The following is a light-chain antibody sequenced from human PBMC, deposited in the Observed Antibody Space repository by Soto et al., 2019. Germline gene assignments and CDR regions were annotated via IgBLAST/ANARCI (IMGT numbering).Light chain of an antibody. CDR3: AAWDDSLSGPV. J-gene: IGLJ7*01. Sequence: QSVLTQPPSASGTPGQRVTISCSGSSSNIGSNYVYWYQQLPGTAPKLLIYRNNQRPSGVPDPFSGSESGTSASLAISGLRSEDEADDYCAAWDDSLSGPVFGGGTQLTVL. CDR1: SSNIGSNY. CDR2: RNN. V-gene: IGLV1-47*01.